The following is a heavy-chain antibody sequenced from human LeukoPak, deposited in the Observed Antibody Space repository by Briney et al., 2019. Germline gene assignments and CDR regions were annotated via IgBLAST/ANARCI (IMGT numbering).Heavy chain of an antibody. CDR1: GYSITSGYY. CDR2: IFHSGKT. D-gene: IGHD2-21*01. V-gene: IGHV4-38-2*01. J-gene: IGHJ4*02. CDR3: ARGHIPDY. Sequence: SETLSLTCAVSGYSITSGYYWGWIRQSPEKGLEWIGSIFHSGKTYYNLSLKRRVTISVETSKNQLSLRLTSVTAADTAVYYCARGHIPDYWGQGTLVTLSS.